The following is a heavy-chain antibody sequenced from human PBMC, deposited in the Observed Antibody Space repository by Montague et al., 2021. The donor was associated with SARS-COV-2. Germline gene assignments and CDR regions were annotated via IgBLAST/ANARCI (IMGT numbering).Heavy chain of an antibody. V-gene: IGHV4-38-2*01. Sequence: SETLSLTCSVSGCSISRGYYWGWIRQPPGKGLEWIGNIYHSGGTYYSPSLKSRVTVSVDTSKNQFSLRLSSVTAADTAVYYCARWYYGSGSYPHWGQGTLVTVSS. CDR2: IYHSGGT. CDR1: GCSISRGYY. J-gene: IGHJ4*02. CDR3: ARWYYGSGSYPH. D-gene: IGHD3-10*01.